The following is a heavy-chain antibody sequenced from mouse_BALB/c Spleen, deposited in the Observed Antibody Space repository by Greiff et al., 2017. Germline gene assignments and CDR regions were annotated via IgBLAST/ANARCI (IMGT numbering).Heavy chain of an antibody. Sequence: EVMLVESGPGLVKPSQSLSLTCTVAGYSITSDYAWNWIRQFPGNKLEWMGYISYSGSTSYNPSLKSRISITRDTSKNQFFLQLNSVTTEDTATYYCARYGNSFAYWGQGTLVTVSA. V-gene: IGHV3-2*02. J-gene: IGHJ3*01. CDR3: ARYGNSFAY. CDR1: GYSITSDYA. CDR2: ISYSGST. D-gene: IGHD2-1*01.